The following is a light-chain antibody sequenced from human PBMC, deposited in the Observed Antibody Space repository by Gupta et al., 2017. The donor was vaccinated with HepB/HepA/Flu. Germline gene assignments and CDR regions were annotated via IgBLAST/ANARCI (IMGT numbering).Light chain of an antibody. CDR1: QSVTKD. Sequence: EVVTTQSAVILSVSPGERATVSCRASQSVTKDLAWYQQKDGQAPRLLIYGASVRAAGIPARFSGSGSGTEFTLTISSLQSEDFAVYYCQQYNKWPPLTFGGGTKVEIK. V-gene: IGKV3-15*01. CDR2: GAS. J-gene: IGKJ4*01. CDR3: QQYNKWPPLT.